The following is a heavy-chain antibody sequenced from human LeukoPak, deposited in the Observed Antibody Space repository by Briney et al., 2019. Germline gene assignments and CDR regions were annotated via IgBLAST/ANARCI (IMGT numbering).Heavy chain of an antibody. CDR3: ARAHIVGATDWFDY. D-gene: IGHD1-26*01. V-gene: IGHV1-46*01. CDR1: GYTFTSHY. Sequence: ASVKFSCKASGYTFTSHYMHWVRQAPGQGLEWMGVINPNVGSTSYAQKFQGRVTMTSDTSTSTVYMELSSLRAEDTAVYYCARAHIVGATDWFDYWGQGTLVTVSS. CDR2: INPNVGST. J-gene: IGHJ4*02.